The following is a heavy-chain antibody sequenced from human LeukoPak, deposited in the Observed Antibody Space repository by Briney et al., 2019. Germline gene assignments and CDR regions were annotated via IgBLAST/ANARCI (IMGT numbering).Heavy chain of an antibody. D-gene: IGHD5-18*01. Sequence: PSETLSLTCTVSGGSISSSSYYWGWIRQPPGKGLEWIGSIYYSGSTYYNPSLKSRVTISVDTSKNQFSLKLSSVTAADTAVYYCARGTDTAPLRYFDLWGRGTLVTVSS. J-gene: IGHJ2*01. CDR2: IYYSGST. V-gene: IGHV4-39*07. CDR3: ARGTDTAPLRYFDL. CDR1: GGSISSSSYY.